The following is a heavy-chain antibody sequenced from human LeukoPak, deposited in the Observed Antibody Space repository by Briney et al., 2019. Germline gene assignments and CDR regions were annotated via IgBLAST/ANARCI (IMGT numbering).Heavy chain of an antibody. V-gene: IGHV3-21*01. CDR3: ASSEYQLLMEYDNYYMDV. CDR2: ISTSSTYI. Sequence: GGSLRLSCAASGFTFSSYSMNWVRQAPGKGLEWVSSISTSSTYIYYADSVKGRFTISRDNAKNSLYLQMNSLSAEDTAVYYCASSEYQLLMEYDNYYMDVWGKGTTVTVSS. J-gene: IGHJ6*03. D-gene: IGHD2-2*01. CDR1: GFTFSSYS.